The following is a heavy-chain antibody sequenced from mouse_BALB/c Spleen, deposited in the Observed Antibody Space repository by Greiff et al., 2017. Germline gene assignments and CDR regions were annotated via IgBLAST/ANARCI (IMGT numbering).Heavy chain of an antibody. Sequence: DVKLVESGGGLVKPGGSLKLSCAASGFTFSSYAMSWVRQTPEKRLEWVASISSGGSTYYPDSVKGRFTISRDNARNILYLQMSSLRSEDTAMYYCARGGNSHWYFDVWGAGTTVTVSS. CDR1: GFTFSSYA. J-gene: IGHJ1*01. V-gene: IGHV5-6-5*01. CDR3: ARGGNSHWYFDV. CDR2: ISSGGST.